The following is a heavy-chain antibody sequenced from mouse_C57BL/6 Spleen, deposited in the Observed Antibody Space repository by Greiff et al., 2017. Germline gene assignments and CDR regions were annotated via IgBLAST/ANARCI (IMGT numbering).Heavy chain of an antibody. D-gene: IGHD1-1*01. Sequence: VQLQQSGAELVKPGASVKLSCTASGFTINDYYMHWVKQRPEQGLGWIGRIDPEDGETKYAPKFQGKATITADTSSNTAYLQLSSLTSEDTAVYYCASDYYGSSYGGGDAMDYWGQGTSVTVSS. CDR3: ASDYYGSSYGGGDAMDY. CDR2: IDPEDGET. CDR1: GFTINDYY. V-gene: IGHV14-2*01. J-gene: IGHJ4*01.